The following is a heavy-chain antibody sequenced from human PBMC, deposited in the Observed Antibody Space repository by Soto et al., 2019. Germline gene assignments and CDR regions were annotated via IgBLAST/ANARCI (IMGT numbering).Heavy chain of an antibody. CDR3: ARPYCSGPSCYSPPDY. V-gene: IGHV3-74*01. CDR1: GFTFSSFW. CDR2: INRDGSSR. J-gene: IGHJ4*02. D-gene: IGHD2-2*01. Sequence: GGSLRLSCAASGFTFSSFWMYWVRQAPGKGLVWVSRINRDGSSRSYADSVQGRFTISRDNAKNTLYLEMNSLRGEDTAVYYCARPYCSGPSCYSPPDYWGRGTLVTVSS.